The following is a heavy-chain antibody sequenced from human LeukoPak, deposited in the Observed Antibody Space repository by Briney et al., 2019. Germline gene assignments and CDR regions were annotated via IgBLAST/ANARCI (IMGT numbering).Heavy chain of an antibody. CDR2: INPNSGGT. V-gene: IGHV1-2*02. D-gene: IGHD6-19*01. J-gene: IGHJ4*02. CDR3: ARFTSGWYGGSYYFDY. CDR1: GYTFTGYY. Sequence: ASVKVSCKASGYTFTGYYMHWVRQAPGQGLEWMGWINPNSGGTNYAQKFQGRVTMTRDTSISTAYMELSRLRSDDTAVYYCARFTSGWYGGSYYFDYWGQGTLVTVSS.